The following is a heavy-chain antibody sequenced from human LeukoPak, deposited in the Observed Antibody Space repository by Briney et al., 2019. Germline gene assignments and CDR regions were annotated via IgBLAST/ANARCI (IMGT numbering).Heavy chain of an antibody. J-gene: IGHJ4*02. D-gene: IGHD6-19*01. CDR3: ARDGLGAVAGLDY. Sequence: SVKVSCKASGGTFSSYAISWVRQAPGQGLEWMGGIIPIFGTANYAQKFQGRVTITADESTSTAYMELSSLRSEDTAVYYCARDGLGAVAGLDYWGQGTLVTVSS. V-gene: IGHV1-69*13. CDR1: GGTFSSYA. CDR2: IIPIFGTA.